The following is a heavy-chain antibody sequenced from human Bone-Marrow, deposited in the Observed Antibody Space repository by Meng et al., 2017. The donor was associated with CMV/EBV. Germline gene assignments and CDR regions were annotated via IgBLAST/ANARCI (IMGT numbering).Heavy chain of an antibody. CDR2: IKSKTDGGTT. V-gene: IGHV3-15*01. CDR1: GFTFSNAW. D-gene: IGHD3-3*01. CDR3: TTDKGALRFLEWLLFYYGMDV. J-gene: IGHJ6*02. Sequence: GESLKISCAASGFTFSNAWMSWVRQAPGKGLEWVGCIKSKTDGGTTDYAAPVKGRFTISRDESKNTLYLQMNSLKTEDTAVYYCTTDKGALRFLEWLLFYYGMDVWGQGTTITVSS.